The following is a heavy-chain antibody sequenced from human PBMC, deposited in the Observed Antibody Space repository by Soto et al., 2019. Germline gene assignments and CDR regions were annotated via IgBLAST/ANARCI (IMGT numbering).Heavy chain of an antibody. CDR1: GYTFSIYG. D-gene: IGHD1-26*01. CDR2: INAYNGNT. Sequence: QVQLVQSGAEVKKPGASVKVSCKASGYTFSIYGISWVRQAPGQGLEWMGWINAYNGNTKYAQKLQGRVTVTTDTSTSRAYRELRSLRSDATAVYYCARDLSGGTYRWFVDLWGRGTGVTVSS. CDR3: ARDLSGGTYRWFVDL. J-gene: IGHJ2*01. V-gene: IGHV1-18*01.